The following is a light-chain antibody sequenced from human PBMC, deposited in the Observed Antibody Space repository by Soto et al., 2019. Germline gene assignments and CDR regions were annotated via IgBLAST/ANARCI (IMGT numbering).Light chain of an antibody. CDR1: SSNIGSKT. V-gene: IGLV1-44*01. CDR3: AAWDDSLIGYV. Sequence: QSVLTQPPSASRTPGQRVTISCSGSSSNIGSKTVNWYQQLPGTAPKLLIYSDNQRPSGVPDRFSGSRSGTSASLAISGLQSEDEADSYCAAWDDSLIGYVLGTGTKVTVL. J-gene: IGLJ1*01. CDR2: SDN.